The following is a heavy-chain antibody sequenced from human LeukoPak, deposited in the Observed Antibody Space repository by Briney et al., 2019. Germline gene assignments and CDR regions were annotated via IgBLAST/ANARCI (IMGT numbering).Heavy chain of an antibody. CDR1: GGSISSYY. V-gene: IGHV4-59*08. CDR2: IYYSGST. J-gene: IGHJ4*02. Sequence: SETLSLTCTVSGGSISSYYWSWIRQPPGKGLEWIGYIYYSGSTNYNPSLKSRLTISVDASKNQFSLKLSSVTATDTAVYYCASLTTVTQGYFDSWGQGTLVTVSS. D-gene: IGHD4-17*01. CDR3: ASLTTVTQGYFDS.